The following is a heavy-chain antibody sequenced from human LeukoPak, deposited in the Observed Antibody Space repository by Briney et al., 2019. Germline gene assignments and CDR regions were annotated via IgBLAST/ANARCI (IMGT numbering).Heavy chain of an antibody. Sequence: SETLSLTCTVSGGSINSRTYYWGWIRQPPGKGLEWIGTIYYSGTTYYNPSLKSRVTISLDTSKNQFSLQLNSVTPEDTAVYYCARDFDFWGQGTLVTVSS. CDR3: ARDFDF. J-gene: IGHJ4*02. CDR2: IYYSGTT. CDR1: GGSINSRTYY. V-gene: IGHV4-39*07.